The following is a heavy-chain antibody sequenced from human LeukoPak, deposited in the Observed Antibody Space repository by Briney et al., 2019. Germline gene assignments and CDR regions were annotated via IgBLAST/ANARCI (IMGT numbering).Heavy chain of an antibody. Sequence: GGSLRLSCAASGFTFRSYMMSSVRQAPGKGLEWVANIKQDGSEKYYVDSVKGRFTISRDNAKNSLYLQMNSLRAEDTAVYYCARAGRGSGKTVYYWGQGTLVTVSS. J-gene: IGHJ4*02. CDR3: ARAGRGSGKTVYY. CDR1: GFTFRSYM. D-gene: IGHD3-10*01. CDR2: IKQDGSEK. V-gene: IGHV3-7*04.